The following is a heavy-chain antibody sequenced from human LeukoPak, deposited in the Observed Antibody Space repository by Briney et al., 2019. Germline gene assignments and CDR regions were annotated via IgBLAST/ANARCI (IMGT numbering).Heavy chain of an antibody. V-gene: IGHV3-23*01. Sequence: WVSAISGSGGSTYYADSVKGRFTISRDNSKNTLYLQMNSLRAEDTAVYYCAKVRYSYGVDYWGQGTLVTVSS. CDR2: ISGSGGST. D-gene: IGHD5-18*01. CDR3: AKVRYSYGVDY. J-gene: IGHJ4*02.